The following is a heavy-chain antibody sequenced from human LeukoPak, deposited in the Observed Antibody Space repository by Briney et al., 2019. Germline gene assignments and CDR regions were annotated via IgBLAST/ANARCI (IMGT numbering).Heavy chain of an antibody. CDR2: IYTSGST. CDR3: ARFQIMMTFGGVID. CDR1: GGSISSGLYY. V-gene: IGHV4-61*02. Sequence: SETLSLTCTVSGGSISSGLYYWSWIRQPAGKGLEWLGRIYTSGSTNYNPSLKSRVTISLDTSKNQFSLKLSSVTAADTAVYYCARFQIMMTFGGVIDWGQGTLVTVSS. J-gene: IGHJ4*02. D-gene: IGHD3-16*01.